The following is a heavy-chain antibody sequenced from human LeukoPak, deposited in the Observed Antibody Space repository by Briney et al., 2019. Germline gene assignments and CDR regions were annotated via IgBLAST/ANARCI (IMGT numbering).Heavy chain of an antibody. CDR1: GGTFSSYA. D-gene: IGHD3-22*01. CDR2: IIPVFGTR. CDR3: ARPVNYYDTGRGPFDI. J-gene: IGHJ4*02. V-gene: IGHV1-69*13. Sequence: ASVKVSCKASGGTFSSYAISWVRQAPRQGLEWMGGIIPVFGTRVLAQQFQGRLTITSEESTSTIYMDLSSLRSEDTAVYYCARPVNYYDTGRGPFDIWGQGTLVTVSS.